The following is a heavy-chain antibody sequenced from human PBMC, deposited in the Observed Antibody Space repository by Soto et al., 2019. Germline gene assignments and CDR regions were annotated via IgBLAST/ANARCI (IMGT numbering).Heavy chain of an antibody. V-gene: IGHV5-10-1*01. Sequence: PGESLKISCKCSGYSFTSYWISWVRQMPGKGLEWMGRIDPSDSYTNYSPSFQGHVTISADKSISTAYLQWSSLKASDTAMYYCARHPHSSSWPDYWGQGTQVTVSS. CDR3: ARHPHSSSWPDY. CDR2: IDPSDSYT. J-gene: IGHJ4*02. CDR1: GYSFTSYW. D-gene: IGHD6-13*01.